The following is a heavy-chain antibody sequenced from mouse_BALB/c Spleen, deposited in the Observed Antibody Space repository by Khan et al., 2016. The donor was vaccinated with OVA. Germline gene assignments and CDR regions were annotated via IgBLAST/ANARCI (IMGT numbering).Heavy chain of an antibody. CDR1: GFSLTGYG. CDR3: ARAYYGNYREAMDY. CDR2: IWGDGST. Sequence: QLQESGPGLVAPSQSLSITCTVSGFSLTGYGVNWVRQPPGKGLEWLGMIWGDGSTDYNSALKSRLSISKDNSKSQVFLKMNSLQTDDTAMYCCARAYYGNYREAMDYWGQGTSVTVSS. V-gene: IGHV2-6-7*01. D-gene: IGHD2-10*01. J-gene: IGHJ4*01.